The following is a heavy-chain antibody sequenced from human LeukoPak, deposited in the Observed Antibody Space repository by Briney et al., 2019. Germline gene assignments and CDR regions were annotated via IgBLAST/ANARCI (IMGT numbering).Heavy chain of an antibody. CDR1: GCTFSSYW. CDR2: INSDGSST. D-gene: IGHD6-19*01. CDR3: ARGAVAGNFDY. Sequence: GGSLRLSCAASGCTFSSYWMHWVRQTPGKGLVWVSRINSDGSSTSYADSVKGRFTISRDNAKNTLYLQMNSLRVEDTAVYYCARGAVAGNFDYWGQGTLVTVSS. J-gene: IGHJ4*02. V-gene: IGHV3-74*01.